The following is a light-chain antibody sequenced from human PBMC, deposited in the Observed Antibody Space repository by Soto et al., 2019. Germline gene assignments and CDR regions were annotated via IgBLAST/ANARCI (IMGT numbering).Light chain of an antibody. CDR3: SSFTASSTVV. CDR2: AVS. CDR1: SSDVGGYNY. J-gene: IGLJ2*01. Sequence: QSALTQPASVSGSPGQSITISCTRTSSDVGGYNYVSRYQQHPGKAPKLMIYAVSNRPSGVSNRFSGSKSGNTASLTISGLQAEDEADYYCSSFTASSTVVFGGGTKLTVL. V-gene: IGLV2-14*01.